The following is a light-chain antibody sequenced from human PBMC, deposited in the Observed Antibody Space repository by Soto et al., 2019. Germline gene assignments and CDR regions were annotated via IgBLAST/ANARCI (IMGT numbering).Light chain of an antibody. J-gene: IGKJ5*01. Sequence: EIVLTQSPATLSLSPGERATLSCRTSQSVSSYLAWYQQKPGQAPRLLIYDASNRATGIPPRFSGSGSGTDFTLSISSLEPEDFAVYYCQQRSKWPPTFGQGTRLEIK. CDR3: QQRSKWPPT. CDR2: DAS. CDR1: QSVSSY. V-gene: IGKV3-11*01.